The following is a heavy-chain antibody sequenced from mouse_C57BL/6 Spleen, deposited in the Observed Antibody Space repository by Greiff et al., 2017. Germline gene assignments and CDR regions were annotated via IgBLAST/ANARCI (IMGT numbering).Heavy chain of an antibody. CDR1: GFTFSDYG. Sequence: EVKLVESGGGLVKPGGSLKLSCAASGFTFSDYGMHWVRQAPEKGLEWVAYISSGSSTIYYADTVKGRFTISRDNAKNTLFLQMTSLRSEDTAMYYCARPGAYYSNYQGTWFAYWGQGTLVTVSA. CDR2: ISSGSSTI. V-gene: IGHV5-17*01. J-gene: IGHJ3*01. CDR3: ARPGAYYSNYQGTWFAY. D-gene: IGHD2-5*01.